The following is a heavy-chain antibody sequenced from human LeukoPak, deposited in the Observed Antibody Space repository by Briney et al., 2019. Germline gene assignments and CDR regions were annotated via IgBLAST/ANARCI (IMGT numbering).Heavy chain of an antibody. CDR3: ARVGGEGYGDYYYYYGMDV. V-gene: IGHV4-59*01. D-gene: IGHD4-17*01. CDR1: GGSISSYY. J-gene: IGHJ6*04. CDR2: IYYSGST. Sequence: SETLSLTCTVSGGSISSYYWSWIRQPPGKELEWIGYIYYSGSTNYNPSLKSRVTISVDTSKNQSSLKLSSVTAADTAVYYCARVGGEGYGDYYYYYGMDVWGKGTTVTVSS.